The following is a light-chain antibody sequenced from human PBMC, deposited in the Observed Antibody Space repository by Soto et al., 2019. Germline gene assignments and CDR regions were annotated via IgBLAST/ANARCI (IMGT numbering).Light chain of an antibody. CDR1: QSVRDN. CDR2: RAS. Sequence: EILLTQSPATLAVSPGEGATLSCRASQSVRDNLAWYQQKPGRAPRLLIYRASTRATGVPARFSGSGSGTEFTLTISSLQSEDVSVYFCQHYNFWPHTFGQGTKVDIK. CDR3: QHYNFWPHT. J-gene: IGKJ2*01. V-gene: IGKV3-15*01.